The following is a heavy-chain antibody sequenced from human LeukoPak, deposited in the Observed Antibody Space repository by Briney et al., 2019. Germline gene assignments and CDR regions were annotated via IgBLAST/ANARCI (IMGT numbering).Heavy chain of an antibody. CDR3: AKDGSRSGGYYFDY. J-gene: IGHJ4*02. CDR1: GFTFSSYG. D-gene: IGHD1-26*01. V-gene: IGHV3-30*18. CDR2: ISYDGSNK. Sequence: PGRSLRLSCAASGFTFSSYGMHWVRQAPGKGLEWVAVISYDGSNKYYADSVKGRFTISRDNSKNTLYLQMNSLRAEDTAVYYCAKDGSRSGGYYFDYWGQGTLVTVSS.